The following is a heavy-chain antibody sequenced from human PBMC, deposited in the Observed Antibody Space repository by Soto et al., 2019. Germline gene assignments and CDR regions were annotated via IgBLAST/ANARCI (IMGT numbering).Heavy chain of an antibody. D-gene: IGHD3-10*01. V-gene: IGHV1-18*01. CDR3: ARSDITMVRGPNYYYGMDV. CDR2: ISAYNGNT. Sequence: GASVKVSCKASGYTFTSYGISWVRQAPGQGLEWMGWISAYNGNTNYAQKLQGRVTMTTDTSTSTAYMELRSLRSDDTAVYYCARSDITMVRGPNYYYGMDVWGQGTTVTVSS. CDR1: GYTFTSYG. J-gene: IGHJ6*02.